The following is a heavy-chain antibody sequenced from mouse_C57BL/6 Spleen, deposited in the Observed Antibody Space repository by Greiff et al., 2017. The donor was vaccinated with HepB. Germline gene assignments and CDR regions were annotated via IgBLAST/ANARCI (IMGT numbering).Heavy chain of an antibody. CDR2: IDPSDSYT. CDR3: ARGGGDSSGLDY. V-gene: IGHV1-50*01. CDR1: GYTFTSYW. J-gene: IGHJ2*01. Sequence: QVQLQQPGAELVKPGASVKLSCKASGYTFTSYWMQWVKQRPGQGLEWIGEIDPSDSYTNYNQKFKGKATLTVDTSSSTAYMQLSSLTSEDSAVYYCARGGGDSSGLDYWGQGTTLTVSS. D-gene: IGHD3-2*02.